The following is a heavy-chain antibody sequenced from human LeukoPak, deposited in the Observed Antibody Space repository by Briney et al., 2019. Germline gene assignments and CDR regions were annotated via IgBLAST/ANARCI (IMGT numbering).Heavy chain of an antibody. CDR1: GGSISSGGYY. V-gene: IGHV4-30-2*02. Sequence: SETLSLTCTVSGGSISSGGYYWSWIRQPPGKGLEWIGYIYHSGSTYYNPSLKSRVTISVDRSKNQFSLKLNSLTAADTAVYYCARRDRVAAIDYWGQGTLVTVSS. CDR2: IYHSGST. D-gene: IGHD2-15*01. J-gene: IGHJ4*02. CDR3: ARRDRVAAIDY.